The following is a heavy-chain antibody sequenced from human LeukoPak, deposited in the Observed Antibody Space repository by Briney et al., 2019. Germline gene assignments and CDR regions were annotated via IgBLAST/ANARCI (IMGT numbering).Heavy chain of an antibody. CDR3: ARAYQYGVEAEGY. D-gene: IGHD6-25*01. CDR1: GYTFSGYY. V-gene: IGHV1-2*06. Sequence: ASVKVSCKASGYTFSGYYIHWVRQAPGQGLEWMGRVNPNTGGTNYAQKFQGRVTLTRDTSITTAYMELSGLTSDDTALYYCARAYQYGVEAEGYWGQGTLVTVSS. CDR2: VNPNTGGT. J-gene: IGHJ4*02.